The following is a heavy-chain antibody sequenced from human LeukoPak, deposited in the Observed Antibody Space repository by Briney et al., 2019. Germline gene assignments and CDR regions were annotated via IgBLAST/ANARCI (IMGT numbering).Heavy chain of an antibody. CDR2: ISVSDGST. Sequence: GGSLRLSCAASGFTFRHFAMNWVRQAPGKGLEWVSVISVSDGSTYYADSVRGRFTISRDNSKNNLFLQLNGPRAEDTAIYYCARAMPSSTYYFDSWGQGTLVTVSS. J-gene: IGHJ4*02. V-gene: IGHV3-23*01. CDR3: ARAMPSSTYYFDS. D-gene: IGHD2-2*01. CDR1: GFTFRHFA.